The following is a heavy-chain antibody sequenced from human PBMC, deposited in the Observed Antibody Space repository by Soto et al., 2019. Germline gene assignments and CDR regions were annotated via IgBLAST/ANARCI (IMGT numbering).Heavy chain of an antibody. CDR3: ARQHSGSYYFDY. J-gene: IGHJ4*02. V-gene: IGHV3-33*01. D-gene: IGHD1-26*01. CDR1: GFTFSSYG. CDR2: IWYDGSNK. Sequence: PGGSLRLSCAASGFTFSSYGMHWVRQAPGKGLEWVAVIWYDGSNKYYADSVKGRFTISRDNSKNTLYLQMNSLRAEDTAVYYCARQHSGSYYFDYWGQGTPVTVSS.